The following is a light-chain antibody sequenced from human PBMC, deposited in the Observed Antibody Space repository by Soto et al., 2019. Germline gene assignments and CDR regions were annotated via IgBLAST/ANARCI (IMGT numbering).Light chain of an antibody. J-gene: IGKJ5*01. CDR2: GAS. CDR3: QQYNKWPLIT. V-gene: IGKV3-15*01. Sequence: EILMVHSPTTLSVSPGERSTLSCRPSQSVSNNLAWYQQKRGQAPRLLIYGASTRATGIPARFSGSGSGTEFTLIISSLQSEDFAVDYCQQYNKWPLITFGQGTRLEIK. CDR1: QSVSNN.